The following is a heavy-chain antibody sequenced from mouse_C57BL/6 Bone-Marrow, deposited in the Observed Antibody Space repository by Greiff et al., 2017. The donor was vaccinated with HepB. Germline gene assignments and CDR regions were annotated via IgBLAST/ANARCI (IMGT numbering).Heavy chain of an antibody. V-gene: IGHV1-59*01. J-gene: IGHJ2*01. CDR1: GYTFTSYW. D-gene: IGHD1-1*01. Sequence: QVQLQQPGAELVRPGTSVKLSCKASGYTFTSYWMHWVKQRPGQGLEWIGVIDPSDSYTNYNQKFKGKATLTVDTSSSTAYMQLCSLTSEDSAVYYCARYYYGSSYGGFFDYGGQGTTLTVSS. CDR2: IDPSDSYT. CDR3: ARYYYGSSYGGFFDY.